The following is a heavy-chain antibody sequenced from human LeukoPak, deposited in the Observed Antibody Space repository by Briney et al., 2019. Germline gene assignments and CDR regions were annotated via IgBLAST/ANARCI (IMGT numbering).Heavy chain of an antibody. CDR3: ATLRRSGWYIGD. CDR1: GYSFTDYY. Sequence: GASVKVSCKASGYSFTDYYIHWVRQAPGQGREWMGWINPYSGGTKYAEKFQGRVTMTRDTSITTAYMELSSLKSDDTAMYYCATLRRSGWYIGDWGQGTLVTVSS. CDR2: INPYSGGT. D-gene: IGHD6-19*01. J-gene: IGHJ4*02. V-gene: IGHV1-2*02.